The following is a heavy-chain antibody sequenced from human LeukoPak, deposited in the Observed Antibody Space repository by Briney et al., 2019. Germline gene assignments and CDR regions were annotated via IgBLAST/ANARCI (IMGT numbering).Heavy chain of an antibody. Sequence: ASVKVSCKASGYTSTGYYMHWVRQAPGQGLEWMGWINPNSGGTNYAQKFQGRVTMTRDTSISTAYMELSRLRSDDTAVYYCARDWEGYCSSTSCSVVSIHWGQGTLVTVSS. CDR3: ARDWEGYCSSTSCSVVSIH. CDR1: GYTSTGYY. D-gene: IGHD2-2*01. J-gene: IGHJ4*02. V-gene: IGHV1-2*02. CDR2: INPNSGGT.